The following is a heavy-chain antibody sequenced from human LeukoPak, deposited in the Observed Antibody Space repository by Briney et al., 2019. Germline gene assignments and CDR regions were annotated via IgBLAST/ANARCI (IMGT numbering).Heavy chain of an antibody. V-gene: IGHV3-23*01. D-gene: IGHD4-17*01. Sequence: GGSLRLSCTASGFTFKSYAVTWVRQAPGKGLQWVSSISGSGDGSSFADSVQGRFSMSRDNSKNTLFLHMKSLRAEDTAMYFCGRDPNGDYVGAFEFWGAGTLVTVSS. CDR2: ISGSGDGS. J-gene: IGHJ3*01. CDR3: GRDPNGDYVGAFEF. CDR1: GFTFKSYA.